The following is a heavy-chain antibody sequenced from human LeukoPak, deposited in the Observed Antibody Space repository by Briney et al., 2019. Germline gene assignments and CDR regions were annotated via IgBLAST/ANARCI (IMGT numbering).Heavy chain of an antibody. D-gene: IGHD6-19*01. J-gene: IGHJ4*01. CDR3: SKGRTVTGTLALDY. V-gene: IGHV3-23*01. Sequence: KAGGTLRLSCAASGFTFSNYAMTWVRQAPGKGLEWVSAISGTSDNTYYADSVRGRFTISRDNSKNTLYLQVNSLRAEDTAIYYCSKGRTVTGTLALDYWGHGTLVTVSS. CDR1: GFTFSNYA. CDR2: ISGTSDNT.